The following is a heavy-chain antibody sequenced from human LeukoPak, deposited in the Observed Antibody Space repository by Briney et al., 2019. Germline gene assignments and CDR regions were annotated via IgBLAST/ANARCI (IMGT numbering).Heavy chain of an antibody. CDR3: AKGAAGPDCGSDCYYFDY. J-gene: IGHJ4*02. Sequence: GGSLRLSCAASGFTFSSYAMSWVRQAPGKGLEWVSAISGSGGSTYYADSVKGRFTISRDNSKNTLYLQMNSLRAEDTAVYYCAKGAAGPDCGSDCYYFDYWGQGTLVTVSS. CDR2: ISGSGGST. D-gene: IGHD2-21*02. V-gene: IGHV3-23*01. CDR1: GFTFSSYA.